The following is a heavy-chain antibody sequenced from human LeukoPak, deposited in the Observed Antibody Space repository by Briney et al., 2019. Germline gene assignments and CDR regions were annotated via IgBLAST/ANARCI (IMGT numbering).Heavy chain of an antibody. J-gene: IGHJ3*02. D-gene: IGHD3-22*01. CDR2: INHSGST. CDR1: GGSFSGYY. Sequence: SETLSLTCAVYGGSFSGYYWSWIRQPPGKVLEWIGEINHSGSTNYNPSLKSRVTISVDTSKNQFSLKLSSVTAADTAVYYCARASTDDYYDSSGYYLGAFDIWGQGTMVTVSS. V-gene: IGHV4-34*01. CDR3: ARASTDDYYDSSGYYLGAFDI.